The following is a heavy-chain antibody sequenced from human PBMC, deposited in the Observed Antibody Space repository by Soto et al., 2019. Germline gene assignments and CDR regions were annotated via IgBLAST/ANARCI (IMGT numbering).Heavy chain of an antibody. CDR3: ARLPSRHLVDY. V-gene: IGHV4-39*01. CDR2: MFYGVST. Sequence: RSLTCTVSGSSINSSGYYWGWIRQPPGKGLEWIGSMFYGVSTYYNPSLKSRVTVSVDTSKSQFSLNLRSVTAADTAVYYCARLPSRHLVDYWGQGTLVTVSS. D-gene: IGHD3-3*02. J-gene: IGHJ4*02. CDR1: GSSINSSGYY.